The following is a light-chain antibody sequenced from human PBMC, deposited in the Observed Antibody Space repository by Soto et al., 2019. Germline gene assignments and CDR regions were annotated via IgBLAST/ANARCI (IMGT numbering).Light chain of an antibody. CDR2: AAS. Sequence: DIQMTQSPSSLSASVGDRVTITCRASQSITTYLNWYQQKPGKAPKLLIYAASSLQSGVPSRFSGSGSGTGFNLAICSLLAIACANSYCQQGYNTPHTVGRGTNLEIK. V-gene: IGKV1-39*01. CDR3: QQGYNTPHT. J-gene: IGKJ2*01. CDR1: QSITTY.